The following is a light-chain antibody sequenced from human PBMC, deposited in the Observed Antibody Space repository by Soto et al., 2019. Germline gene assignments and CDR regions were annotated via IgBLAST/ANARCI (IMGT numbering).Light chain of an antibody. CDR1: QSVSSSY. V-gene: IGKV3-20*01. J-gene: IGKJ3*01. CDR2: GAS. CDR3: QQYGSSPLT. Sequence: EIVLTQSPGTLSLSPGERATLSCRASQSVSSSYLAWYKQKPGQAPRLLIYGASSRATGIPDRFSGSGSGTDFTLTISRLEPEDFAVSYCQQYGSSPLTFGPGTKVDIK.